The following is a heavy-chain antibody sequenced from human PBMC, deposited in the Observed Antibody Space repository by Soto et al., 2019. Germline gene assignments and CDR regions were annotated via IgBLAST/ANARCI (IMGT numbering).Heavy chain of an antibody. CDR3: ARDYVCRNPSLSYFDY. V-gene: IGHV1-46*04. CDR1: GYNFISHH. Sequence: QVQLVQSGAEVTQPGASVRLSGKASGYNFISHHIHWVRQAPGQGMEWMGFINPFDGSATHAQKLQGRLIMTRDKSTSTVYMERSRLRSEDAPVYYCARDYVCRNPSLSYFDYWGQGALVTVSA. J-gene: IGHJ4*02. CDR2: INPFDGSA. D-gene: IGHD3-10*02.